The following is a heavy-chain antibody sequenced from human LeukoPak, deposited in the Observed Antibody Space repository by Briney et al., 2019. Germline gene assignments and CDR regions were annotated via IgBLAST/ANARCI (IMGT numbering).Heavy chain of an antibody. Sequence: GGSLRLSCAASGFTFSSYWMSWVRQAPGKGLEWVANIKQDGSEKFYVDSVKGRFTISRDNAKNSVYLQMNSLRDEDTAVYYCARDRWGYSYGGDWGQGTLVTVSS. J-gene: IGHJ4*02. V-gene: IGHV3-7*01. CDR3: ARDRWGYSYGGD. CDR2: IKQDGSEK. D-gene: IGHD5-18*01. CDR1: GFTFSSYW.